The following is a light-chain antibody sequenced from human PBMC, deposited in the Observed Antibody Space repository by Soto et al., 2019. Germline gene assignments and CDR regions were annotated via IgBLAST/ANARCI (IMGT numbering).Light chain of an antibody. Sequence: QSALTQPASVSGSPGQSITISCTGTSSDVGSYNLVSWYQQHPGKAPKLMIYEGSKRPSGVSNRFPGSKSGNTASLTISGLQAEDEADYYCCSYAGSFYVFGTGTKVTVL. J-gene: IGLJ1*01. CDR1: SSDVGSYNL. CDR2: EGS. CDR3: CSYAGSFYV. V-gene: IGLV2-23*01.